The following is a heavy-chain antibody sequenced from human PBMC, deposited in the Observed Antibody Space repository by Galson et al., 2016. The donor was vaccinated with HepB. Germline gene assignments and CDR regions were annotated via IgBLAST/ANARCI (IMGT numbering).Heavy chain of an antibody. D-gene: IGHD3-22*01. CDR1: GFTFSNNA. CDR2: ITVNGGDT. J-gene: IGHJ3*01. V-gene: IGHV3-23*01. CDR3: AKVATAGTSGYDYEAFDF. Sequence: SLRLSCAASGFTFSNNAMTWVRQAPGKGLEWVSAITVNGGDTYYADSVKGRFTIARDNSKKTLYLQMNRLRAEDTAVYYCAKVATAGTSGYDYEAFDFWGQGTVVTVS.